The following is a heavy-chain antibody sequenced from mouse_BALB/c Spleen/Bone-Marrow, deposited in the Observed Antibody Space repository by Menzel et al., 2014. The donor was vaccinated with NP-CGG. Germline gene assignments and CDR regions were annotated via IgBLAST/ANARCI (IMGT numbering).Heavy chain of an antibody. V-gene: IGHV2-5*01. J-gene: IGHJ1*01. CDR3: AKNGNWYFDV. CDR2: IWRGGST. Sequence: VKLVESGPGLVQPSQSLSITCTVSGFSLSSYGVHWVRQSPGKGLEWLGVIWRGGSTDYNAAFMSRLSITKDNSKSQVFFKMNSLQANDTAIYYCAKNGNWYFDVWGAGTTVTVSS. CDR1: GFSLSSYG. D-gene: IGHD1-1*02.